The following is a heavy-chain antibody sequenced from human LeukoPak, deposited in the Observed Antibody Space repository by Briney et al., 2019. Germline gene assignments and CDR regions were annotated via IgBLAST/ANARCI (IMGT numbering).Heavy chain of an antibody. CDR3: ARDAVHSGTGNTFDI. V-gene: IGHV3-7*01. CDR2: IKQDGSVK. CDR1: RFTFSTYW. D-gene: IGHD6-13*01. Sequence: GGSLRLSCAASRFTFSTYWMSWVRQAPGKGLEWVANIKQDGSVKYYVDSVKGRFTISRDNAKNSLYMQMNSLRAEDTAVYYCARDAVHSGTGNTFDIWGQGTMVTVSS. J-gene: IGHJ3*02.